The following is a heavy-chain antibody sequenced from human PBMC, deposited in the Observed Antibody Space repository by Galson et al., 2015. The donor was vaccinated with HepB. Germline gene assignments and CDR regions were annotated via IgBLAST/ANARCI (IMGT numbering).Heavy chain of an antibody. D-gene: IGHD4-11*01. CDR3: AKGGYSNFLAY. CDR1: GFTFSSYA. Sequence: SLRLSCAASGFTFSSYAMHWVRQAPGKGLEWVAVITYDGSSKYYADSVKGRFTISRDNSKNTLYLQMNSLRAEDTAVYYCAKGGYSNFLAYWGQGTLVTVSS. V-gene: IGHV3-30-3*01. CDR2: ITYDGSSK. J-gene: IGHJ4*02.